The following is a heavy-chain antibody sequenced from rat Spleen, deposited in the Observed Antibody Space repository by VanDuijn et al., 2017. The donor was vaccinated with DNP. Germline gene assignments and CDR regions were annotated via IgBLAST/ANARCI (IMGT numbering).Heavy chain of an antibody. CDR3: ARWTRYFDY. CDR1: GYSITSNY. V-gene: IGHV3-1*01. CDR2: ISYSGST. Sequence: EVQLQESGSGLVKPSQSLSLTCSVTGYSITSNYWGWIRKFPGKKLEYIGHISYSGSTNYNPSLKSRLSITRDTSKNHFLLHLNSVTTEDTATYYCARWTRYFDYWGQGIMVTVSS. J-gene: IGHJ2*01. D-gene: IGHD1-7*01.